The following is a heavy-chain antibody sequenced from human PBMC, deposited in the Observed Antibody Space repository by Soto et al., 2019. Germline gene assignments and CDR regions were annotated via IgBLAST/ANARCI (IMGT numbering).Heavy chain of an antibody. Sequence: GASVKVSCKASGFTFTSSAVQWVRQARGQRLEWIGWIVVGSGNTNYAQKFQERVTITRDMSTSTAYMELSSLRSEDTAVYYCARWFGELSPLYYYYYYMDVWGKGTTVTVSS. J-gene: IGHJ6*03. CDR2: IVVGSGNT. V-gene: IGHV1-58*01. D-gene: IGHD3-10*01. CDR1: GFTFTSSA. CDR3: ARWFGELSPLYYYYYYMDV.